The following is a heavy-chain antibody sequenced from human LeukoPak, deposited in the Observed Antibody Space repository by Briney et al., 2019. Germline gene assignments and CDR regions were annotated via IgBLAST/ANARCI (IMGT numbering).Heavy chain of an antibody. Sequence: PGGSLRLSCAASGFTFNRYNMNWVRRAPGKGLEWVSSISTSSSYIYYADSVRGRFTISRDNAKNSLYLQMNSLRAEDTAVYSCARGAVGVSSNSGGWFDPWGQGTLVTVSS. CDR2: ISTSSSYI. V-gene: IGHV3-21*01. CDR1: GFTFNRYN. J-gene: IGHJ5*02. CDR3: ARGAVGVSSNSGGWFDP. D-gene: IGHD2-15*01.